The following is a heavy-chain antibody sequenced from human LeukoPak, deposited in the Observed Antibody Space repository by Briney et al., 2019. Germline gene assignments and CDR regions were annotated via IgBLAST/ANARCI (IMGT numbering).Heavy chain of an antibody. CDR3: ATRSTGVAATFDC. J-gene: IGHJ4*02. CDR1: XGXXXXXX. Sequence: SETLSLTCSVSXGXXXXXXXXXIXXXXXXXXXXXGXISYSGNTNYNTSLKSRVTISVATSTTQFSLKLSSVTAADTAVYYCATRSTGVAATFDCWGQGALATVSS. CDR2: ISYSGNT. D-gene: IGHD2-15*01. V-gene: IGHV4-59*01.